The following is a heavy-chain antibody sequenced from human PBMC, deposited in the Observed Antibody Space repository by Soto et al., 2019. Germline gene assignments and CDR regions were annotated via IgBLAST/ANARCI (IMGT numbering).Heavy chain of an antibody. V-gene: IGHV3-30-3*01. CDR3: ARVQHAALMTTVAPLDY. D-gene: IGHD4-17*01. J-gene: IGHJ4*02. CDR2: ISYDGSNK. Sequence: QVQLVESGGGVVQPGRSLRLSCAASGFTFSSYAMHWVRQAPGKGLEWVAVISYDGSNKYYADSVKGRFTISRDNSKNTLYLQMNSLRAEDTAVYYCARVQHAALMTTVAPLDYWGQGTLVTVSS. CDR1: GFTFSSYA.